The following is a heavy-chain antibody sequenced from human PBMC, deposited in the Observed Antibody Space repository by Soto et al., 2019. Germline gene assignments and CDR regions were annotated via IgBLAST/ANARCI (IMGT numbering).Heavy chain of an antibody. CDR2: IIPILGIA. D-gene: IGHD3-3*01. Sequence: SVKVSFKASGGTFSSYTISWVRQAPGQGLEWMGRIIPILGIANYAQKFQGRVTITADKSTSTAYMELSSLRSEDTAVYYCARDTVWSGYNDAFDIWAQRTMVTVSS. CDR1: GGTFSSYT. V-gene: IGHV1-69*04. CDR3: ARDTVWSGYNDAFDI. J-gene: IGHJ3*02.